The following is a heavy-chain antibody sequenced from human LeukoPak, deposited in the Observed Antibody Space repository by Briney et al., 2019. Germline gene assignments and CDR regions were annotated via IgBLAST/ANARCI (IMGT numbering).Heavy chain of an antibody. D-gene: IGHD3-10*01. CDR3: ARGDYGSGSDY. V-gene: IGHV3-21*01. CDR1: GFTFSTYI. Sequence: GGSLRLSCAASGFTFSTYIMNWVRQTPGKGLEWVSSIGTSTSYIYYADSVKGRFTISRDNSKNTLYLQMNSLRAEDTAVYYCARGDYGSGSDYWGQGTLVTVSS. CDR2: IGTSTSYI. J-gene: IGHJ4*02.